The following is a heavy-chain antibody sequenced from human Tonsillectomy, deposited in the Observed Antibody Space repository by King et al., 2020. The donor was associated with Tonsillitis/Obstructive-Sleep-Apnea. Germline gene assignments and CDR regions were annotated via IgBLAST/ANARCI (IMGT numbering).Heavy chain of an antibody. CDR2: IYFSGST. Sequence: VQLQESGPGLVKPSETLSLTCTVSGGSISSYYWSWIRQPPGKGLEWVGYIYFSGSTNYTPSIKSRVTISVDTYKKQFSLKLSSVTAADTAVYYCARVRGIYDRSGYYYDAFDIWGQGTMVTVSS. J-gene: IGHJ3*02. V-gene: IGHV4-59*01. CDR3: ARVRGIYDRSGYYYDAFDI. D-gene: IGHD3-22*01. CDR1: GGSISSYY.